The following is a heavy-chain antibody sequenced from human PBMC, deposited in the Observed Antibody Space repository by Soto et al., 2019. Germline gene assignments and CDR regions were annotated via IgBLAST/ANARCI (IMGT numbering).Heavy chain of an antibody. Sequence: QVQLVESGGGVVQPGRSLRLSCAASGFTFSSYAMHWVRQAPGKGLEWVSVISYDGSNKYYADYVTDRFTSSRDHSKNRMYLRMKSLRAEDTAVYYCAIDSILPYYFDYWGQRSLVTVFS. CDR3: AIDSILPYYFDY. CDR2: ISYDGSNK. D-gene: IGHD2-21*01. CDR1: GFTFSSYA. J-gene: IGHJ4*02. V-gene: IGHV3-30-3*01.